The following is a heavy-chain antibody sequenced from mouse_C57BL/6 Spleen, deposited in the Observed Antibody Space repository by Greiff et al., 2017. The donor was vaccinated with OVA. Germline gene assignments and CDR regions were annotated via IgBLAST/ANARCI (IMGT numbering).Heavy chain of an antibody. D-gene: IGHD3-1*01. V-gene: IGHV1-61*01. CDR3: ARVGGRAMDY. Sequence: QVQLKQPGAELVRPGSSVKLSCKASGYTFTSYWMDWVKQRPGQGLEWIGNIYPSDSETHYNQKFKDKATLTVDKSSSTAYMQLSSLTSEDSAVYYCARVGGRAMDYWGQGTSVTVSS. J-gene: IGHJ4*01. CDR2: IYPSDSET. CDR1: GYTFTSYW.